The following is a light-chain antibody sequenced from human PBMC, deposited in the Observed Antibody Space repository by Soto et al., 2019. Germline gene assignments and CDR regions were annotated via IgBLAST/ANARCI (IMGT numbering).Light chain of an antibody. Sequence: DIQMTQSPSTLSASVGGRVTITCRASQSISSWLAWYQQKPGKAPKLLIYDASSLESGVPSRFSGSGSGTEFTLTISSLQPDDFATYYCQQYNSYRGTFGQGTKVEIK. V-gene: IGKV1-5*01. CDR3: QQYNSYRGT. CDR1: QSISSW. J-gene: IGKJ1*01. CDR2: DAS.